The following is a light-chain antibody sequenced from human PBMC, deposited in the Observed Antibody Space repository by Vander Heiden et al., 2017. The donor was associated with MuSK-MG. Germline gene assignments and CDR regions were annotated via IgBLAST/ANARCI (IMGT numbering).Light chain of an antibody. CDR1: TGAVTSGHY. J-gene: IGLJ3*02. Sequence: QAVVTQEPSLTVSPGGTVTPTCGSSTGAVTSGHYPYGLQQKPGHAPRTLIYDTSNTHSWTPARFSGSLLGGKAALTLSGAQAEDEAEYYCLLSYSGARVFGGGTKLTVL. V-gene: IGLV7-46*01. CDR2: DTS. CDR3: LLSYSGARV.